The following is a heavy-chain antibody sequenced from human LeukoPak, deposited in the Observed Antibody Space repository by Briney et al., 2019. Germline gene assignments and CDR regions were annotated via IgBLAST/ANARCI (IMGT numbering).Heavy chain of an antibody. J-gene: IGHJ1*01. D-gene: IGHD6-19*01. Sequence: ASVKVSCKASGYSFTDYYINWVRQAPGQGLEWMGWINPNHGGTHYAQKFQGSVTMTRDTSISTAYMELSRLRSDDTAVYYCARMGPYSSGWMNTLYFQHWGQGALVTVSS. CDR2: INPNHGGT. CDR1: GYSFTDYY. V-gene: IGHV1-2*02. CDR3: ARMGPYSSGWMNTLYFQH.